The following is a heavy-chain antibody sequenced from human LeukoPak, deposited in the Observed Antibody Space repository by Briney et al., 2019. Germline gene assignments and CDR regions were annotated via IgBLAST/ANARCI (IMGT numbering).Heavy chain of an antibody. Sequence: PSETLSLTCSVSGDSISYFYWSWIRQAAGKGLEWIGRIYTSGSTNYNPSLKSRVTMSVDTSKNQFSLKLSSVTAADTAVYYCARATVTTQGNYYYMDVWGKGTTVTISS. CDR3: ARATVTTQGNYYYMDV. CDR2: IYTSGST. CDR1: GDSISYFY. D-gene: IGHD4-17*01. V-gene: IGHV4-4*07. J-gene: IGHJ6*03.